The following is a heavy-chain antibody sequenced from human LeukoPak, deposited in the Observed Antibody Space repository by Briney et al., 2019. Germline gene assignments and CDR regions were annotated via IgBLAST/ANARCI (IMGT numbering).Heavy chain of an antibody. Sequence: PSETLSLTSAVYGGSLSGYYWSWIPQPPGKGLEWIGEINHSGSTNYNPSLKSRVTISVDTSKNQFSLKLSSVTAADTAVYYCARGVKQQRVQRRPNWFDPWGQGTLVTVSS. CDR1: GGSLSGYY. J-gene: IGHJ5*02. V-gene: IGHV4-34*01. CDR3: ARGVKQQRVQRRPNWFDP. CDR2: INHSGST. D-gene: IGHD6-13*01.